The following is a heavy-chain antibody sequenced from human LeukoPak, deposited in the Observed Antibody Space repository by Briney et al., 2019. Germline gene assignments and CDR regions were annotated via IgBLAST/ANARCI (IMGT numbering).Heavy chain of an antibody. D-gene: IGHD5-24*01. CDR2: INWNGGST. V-gene: IGHV3-20*04. Sequence: GGSLRLSCAASGFTFDDYGMSWVRQAPGKGREWVSGINWNGGSTGYADSVKGRFTISRDNAKNSLYLQMNSLRAEDTALYYCAREDGYPTGGYFDYWGQGTLVTVSS. CDR3: AREDGYPTGGYFDY. J-gene: IGHJ4*02. CDR1: GFTFDDYG.